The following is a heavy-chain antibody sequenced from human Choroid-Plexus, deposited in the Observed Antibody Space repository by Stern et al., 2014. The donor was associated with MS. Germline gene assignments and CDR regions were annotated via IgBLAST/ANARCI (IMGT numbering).Heavy chain of an antibody. CDR3: AKDRQWSTYFFDY. CDR2: ISYDGGDK. V-gene: IGHV3-30*18. CDR1: GFTFSNFG. D-gene: IGHD2-15*01. J-gene: IGHJ4*02. Sequence: DQLVESGGGVAQPGRPLILSCAASGFTFSNFGMHWVRQAPGKGLARVALISYDGGDKYYADSVKGRFTIFRDNSKNTLYMHMNSLRAEDTAVYYCAKDRQWSTYFFDYWGQGSLVTVSS.